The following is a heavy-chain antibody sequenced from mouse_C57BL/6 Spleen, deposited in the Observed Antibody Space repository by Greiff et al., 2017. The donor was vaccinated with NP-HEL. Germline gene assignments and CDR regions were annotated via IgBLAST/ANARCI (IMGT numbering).Heavy chain of an antibody. CDR1: GFTFTTYA. V-gene: IGHV10-3*01. CDR2: IRSKSSNYAT. CDR3: VREKPGGRYFDV. J-gene: IGHJ1*03. Sequence: DVKLVESGGGLVQPKGSLKLSCAASGFTFTTYAMHWVRQAPGKGLEWVARIRSKSSNYATYYADSVKDRFTISRDDSQSMLYLQMNNLKTEDTAMYYCVREKPGGRYFDVWGTGTTVTVSS.